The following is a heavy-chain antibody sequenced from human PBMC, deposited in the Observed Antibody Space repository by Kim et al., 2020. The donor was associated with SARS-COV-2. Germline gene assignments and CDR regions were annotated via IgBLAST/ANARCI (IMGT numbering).Heavy chain of an antibody. D-gene: IGHD3-22*01. CDR3: ARGPDSSGYYYGAFDI. V-gene: IGHV3-7*03. CDR1: GFTFSSYW. Sequence: GGSLRLSCAASGFTFSSYWMSWVRQAPGKGLEWVANIKQDGSEKYYVDSVKGRFTISRDNAKNSLYLQMNSLRAEDTAVYYCARGPDSSGYYYGAFDIWGQGTMVTVSS. J-gene: IGHJ3*02. CDR2: IKQDGSEK.